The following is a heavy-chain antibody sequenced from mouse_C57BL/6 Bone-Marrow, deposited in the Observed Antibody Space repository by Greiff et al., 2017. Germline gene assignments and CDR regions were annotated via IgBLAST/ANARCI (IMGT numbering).Heavy chain of an antibody. CDR3: TSEDYYGSSPLGY. CDR1: GYTFTSYW. D-gene: IGHD1-1*01. CDR2: IYPGNSDT. J-gene: IGHJ2*01. Sequence: VQLLQSGTVLARPGASVKMSCKTSGYTFTSYWMHWVKQRPGQGLEWIGAIYPGNSDTSYNQKFKGKAKLTAVTSASTAYMELSSLTNEDSAVYYCTSEDYYGSSPLGYWGQGTTLTGSS. V-gene: IGHV1-5*01.